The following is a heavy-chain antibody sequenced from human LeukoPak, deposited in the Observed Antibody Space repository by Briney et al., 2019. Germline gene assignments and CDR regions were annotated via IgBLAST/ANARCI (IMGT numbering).Heavy chain of an antibody. CDR1: GFTFNIFC. V-gene: IGHV3-33*06. J-gene: IGHJ4*02. D-gene: IGHD5-24*01. CDR2: LWSDGNTA. CDR3: VKESAEDGTFHFDY. Sequence: GMSLRLSCAASGFTFNIFCMHWVRQVPGNGLEWVAFLWSDGNTAQYADSVPGRFAISRDSSENTLYLQMNSLRSEDTAVYYCVKESAEDGTFHFDYWGQGTLVTVSS.